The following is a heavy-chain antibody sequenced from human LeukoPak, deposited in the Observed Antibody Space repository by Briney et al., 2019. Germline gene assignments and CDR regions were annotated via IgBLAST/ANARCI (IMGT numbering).Heavy chain of an antibody. CDR3: AKRWDSTWSYFDL. CDR1: GFTFTRSA. J-gene: IGHJ4*02. D-gene: IGHD1-26*01. Sequence: PGGSLRLSCVASGFTFTRSAMHWVRQAPAQGLEWVAFIQYDGDNKYYADSVKGRFTISRDDSQNTLYLQMNSLTVEDTAVYYCAKRWDSTWSYFDLWGQGTLVTVSS. V-gene: IGHV3-30*02. CDR2: IQYDGDNK.